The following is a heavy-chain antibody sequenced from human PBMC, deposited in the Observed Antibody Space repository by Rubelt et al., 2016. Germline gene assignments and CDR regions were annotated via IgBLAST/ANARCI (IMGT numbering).Heavy chain of an antibody. CDR2: IKQDGSEK. J-gene: IGHJ4*02. Sequence: EVQLVESGGGLVQPGGSLRLSCAASGFTFSSYWMGWVRQAPGKGLEWVANIKQDGSEKYYVDSVKGRFTISRDNAKNSLYLQMDSLRAEDSAMYYCARWAYISDYYWIDYWGQGTLVTVSS. V-gene: IGHV3-7*04. CDR1: GFTFSSYW. D-gene: IGHD6-19*01. CDR3: ARWAYISDYYWIDY.